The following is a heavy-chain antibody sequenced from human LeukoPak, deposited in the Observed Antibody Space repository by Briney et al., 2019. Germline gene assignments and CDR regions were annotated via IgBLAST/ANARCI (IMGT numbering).Heavy chain of an antibody. Sequence: GGSLRLSCAASGFTFSSYSMSWVRQAPGKRLEWVSSISSSSSYIYYADSVKGRFTISRDNAKSSLYLQMNSLRAEDTAVYYCAREGSVVVVAAADFDYWGQGTLVSVSS. V-gene: IGHV3-21*01. CDR2: ISSSSSYI. J-gene: IGHJ4*02. CDR1: GFTFSSYS. D-gene: IGHD2-15*01. CDR3: AREGSVVVVAAADFDY.